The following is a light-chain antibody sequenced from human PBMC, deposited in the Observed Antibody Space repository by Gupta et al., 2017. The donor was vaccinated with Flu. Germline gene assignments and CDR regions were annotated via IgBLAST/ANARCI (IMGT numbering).Light chain of an antibody. V-gene: IGKV2-28*01. CDR2: VGS. CDR3: RQALQTPQT. J-gene: IGKJ1*01. CDR1: QGRRQSNGYNF. Sequence: VTPGKPASISCSSRQGRRQSNGYNFLDWYRQKPGQSPQLLIYVGSNRASGVPDRFSGSGSGTDFTLKISRVEAEDVGVYYCRQALQTPQTFGQGTKIEIK.